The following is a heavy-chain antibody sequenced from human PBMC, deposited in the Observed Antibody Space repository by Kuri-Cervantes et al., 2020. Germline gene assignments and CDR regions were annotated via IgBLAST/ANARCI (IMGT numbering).Heavy chain of an antibody. CDR3: ARDGSSSWYGTSDY. J-gene: IGHJ4*02. D-gene: IGHD6-13*01. CDR1: GFTFSSYA. V-gene: IGHV3-20*04. CDR2: ISWDGGST. Sequence: GGSLRLSCAASGFTFSSYAMSWVRQAPGKGLEWVSLISWDGGSTYYADSVKGRFTISRDNAKNSLYLQMNSLRAEDTALYYCARDGSSSWYGTSDYWGQGTLVTVSS.